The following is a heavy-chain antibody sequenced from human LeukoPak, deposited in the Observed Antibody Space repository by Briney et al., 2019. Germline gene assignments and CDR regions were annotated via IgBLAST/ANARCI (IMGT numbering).Heavy chain of an antibody. CDR3: AKDRGVTPIPFDY. V-gene: IGHV3-23*01. CDR1: GFTFSSYA. J-gene: IGHJ4*02. CDR2: ISGSGGST. Sequence: GGSLRLSCAASGFTFSSYAMSWVRQAPGKGLEWVSAISGSGGSTYYADSVKGRFTISRDISKNRLYLQMNSLRAEDTAIYYCAKDRGVTPIPFDYWGQGTLVTVSS. D-gene: IGHD2-21*02.